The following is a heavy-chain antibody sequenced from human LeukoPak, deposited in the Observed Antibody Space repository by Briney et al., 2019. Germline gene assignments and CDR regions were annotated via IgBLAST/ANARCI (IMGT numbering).Heavy chain of an antibody. D-gene: IGHD6-13*01. CDR3: ARGVAAAGTSWFDP. Sequence: GASVKVSCKASGDTFSSYTISWVRQAPGQGLEWMGRIIPIFGTANYAQKFQGRVTITTDESTSTAYMELSSLRSEDTAVYYCARGVAAAGTSWFDPWGQGTLVTVSS. CDR2: IIPIFGTA. J-gene: IGHJ5*02. V-gene: IGHV1-69*05. CDR1: GDTFSSYT.